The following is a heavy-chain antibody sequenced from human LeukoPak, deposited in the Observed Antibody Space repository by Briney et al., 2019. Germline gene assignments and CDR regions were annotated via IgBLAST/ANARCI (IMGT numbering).Heavy chain of an antibody. CDR3: ARVEVDFWSGYYPAARYYYMDV. D-gene: IGHD3-3*01. V-gene: IGHV4-34*01. CDR2: INHSGST. Sequence: PSETLSLTCAVYGGSFSGYYWSWIRQPPGKGLEWIGEINHSGSTNYNPSLKSRVTISVDTSKNQSSLKLSSVTAADTAVYYCARVEVDFWSGYYPAARYYYMDVWGKGTTVTVSS. J-gene: IGHJ6*03. CDR1: GGSFSGYY.